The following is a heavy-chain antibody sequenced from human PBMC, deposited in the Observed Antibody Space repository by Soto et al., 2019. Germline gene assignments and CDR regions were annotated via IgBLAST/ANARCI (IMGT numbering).Heavy chain of an antibody. J-gene: IGHJ4*02. CDR1: GYSFTSYW. Sequence: PGESLKISCKGSGYSFTSYWITWVRQMPGKGLAWMGTIDPSDSYTNYSPSFQGHVTISTDKSIRTAYLQWGSLKASDTAMYYCALSDSSTVGYAYWGQGTLVTVSS. V-gene: IGHV5-10-1*01. D-gene: IGHD2-2*01. CDR2: IDPSDSYT. CDR3: ALSDSSTVGYAY.